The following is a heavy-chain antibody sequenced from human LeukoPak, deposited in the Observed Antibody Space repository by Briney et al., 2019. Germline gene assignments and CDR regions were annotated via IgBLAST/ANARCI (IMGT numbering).Heavy chain of an antibody. CDR2: ISGSGGST. CDR1: GFTFSSYA. D-gene: IGHD3-10*01. J-gene: IGHJ2*01. Sequence: PGGSLRLSCAASGFTFSSYAMSWVRQAPGKGLEWVSAISGSGGSTYYADSVKGRFTISRDNSKNTLYLQMNSLRAEDTAVYYCAKSGYRGTMVQGVKPDNWYFDLWGRGTLVTVSS. CDR3: AKSGYRGTMVQGVKPDNWYFDL. V-gene: IGHV3-23*01.